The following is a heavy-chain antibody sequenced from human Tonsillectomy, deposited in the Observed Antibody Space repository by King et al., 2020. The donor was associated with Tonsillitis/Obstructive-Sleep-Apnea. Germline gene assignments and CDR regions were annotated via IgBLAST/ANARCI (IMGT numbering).Heavy chain of an antibody. CDR3: AKDKEVGSRYYYMDV. CDR2: ISWNSGTI. V-gene: IGHV3-9*01. CDR1: GFTFDDYA. Sequence: VQLVESGGGLVQPGRSLRLSCAASGFTFDDYAMHWVRQAPGKGLEWVSGISWNSGTIGYADSVKGRFTISRDNAKNSLYLQMNSLRAEDTALYYCAKDKEVGSRYYYMDVWGKGTTVTVSS. J-gene: IGHJ6*03. D-gene: IGHD1-26*01.